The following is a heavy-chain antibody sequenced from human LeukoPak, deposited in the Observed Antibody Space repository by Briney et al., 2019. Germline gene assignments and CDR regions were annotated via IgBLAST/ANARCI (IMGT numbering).Heavy chain of an antibody. CDR2: ISGSGGST. D-gene: IGHD3-16*01. V-gene: IGHV3-23*01. CDR1: GFTFNSYA. CDR3: AGGRRRGFDF. J-gene: IGHJ4*02. Sequence: GVSLRLSCAASGFTFNSYAMSWVRQAPGKGMEWVSGISGSGGSTYYADSVKGRFTISRDNSKNTLYLQMNSLRAEDTAVYYCAGGRRRGFDFWGQGALVTVSS.